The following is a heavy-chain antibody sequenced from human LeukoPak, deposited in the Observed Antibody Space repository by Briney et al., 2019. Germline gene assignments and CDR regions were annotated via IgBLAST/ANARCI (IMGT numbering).Heavy chain of an antibody. Sequence: GGSLRLSCAASGFTFSSYGMTWVRQAPGKGLEWVSYISSSSSTIYYADSVKGRFTISRDNAKNSLYLQLNSLRAEDTAVYYCARDLAPYCSGGRCSTFDSWGQGTLVTVSS. J-gene: IGHJ4*02. D-gene: IGHD2-15*01. V-gene: IGHV3-48*01. CDR3: ARDLAPYCSGGRCSTFDS. CDR1: GFTFSSYG. CDR2: ISSSSSTI.